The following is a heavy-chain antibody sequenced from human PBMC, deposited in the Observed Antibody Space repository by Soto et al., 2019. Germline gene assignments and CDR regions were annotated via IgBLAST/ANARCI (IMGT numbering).Heavy chain of an antibody. CDR2: IYNEFT. CDR1: GFTVTDIY. Sequence: EVQLVESGGGLVQPGGSLRLSCVASGFTVTDIYMNWVRQAPGKGLEWVSVIYNEFTDYADSVRGRFSISTDSSKNALYLQMNSLRAEDSAVYYGVREPRYCSGGSCSIMGDAFDIWGQGTMVTVSS. D-gene: IGHD2-15*01. V-gene: IGHV3-66*01. CDR3: VREPRYCSGGSCSIMGDAFDI. J-gene: IGHJ3*02.